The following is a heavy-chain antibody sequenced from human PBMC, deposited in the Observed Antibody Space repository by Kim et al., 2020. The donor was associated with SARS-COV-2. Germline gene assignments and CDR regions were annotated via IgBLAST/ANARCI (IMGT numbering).Heavy chain of an antibody. CDR3: AKGLSLWPY. CDR2: VSASGHNT. CDR1: GFIFTTYA. Sequence: GGSLRLSCAASGFIFTTYAMNWVRQAPGKGLQWVSAVSASGHNTYYADSVKGRFTVSRDNSKNTLYLQMNSLRAEDTAVYYCAKGLSLWPYWGQGTLVTV. J-gene: IGHJ4*02. D-gene: IGHD2-21*01. V-gene: IGHV3-23*01.